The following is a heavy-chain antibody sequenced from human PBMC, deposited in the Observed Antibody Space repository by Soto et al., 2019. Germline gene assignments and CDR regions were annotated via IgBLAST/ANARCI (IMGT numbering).Heavy chain of an antibody. CDR2: ISGSGGST. CDR3: AKVPWVEMVLFDY. V-gene: IGHV3-23*01. D-gene: IGHD3-10*01. J-gene: IGHJ4*02. Sequence: EVQLLESGGGLVQPGGSLRLSCAASGFTFSSYAMSWVRQAPGKGLEWVSAISGSGGSTYYADSVKGRFTIARDNSKNTLYLQMNSLRAEDTAVYYCAKVPWVEMVLFDYWGQGTLVTVSS. CDR1: GFTFSSYA.